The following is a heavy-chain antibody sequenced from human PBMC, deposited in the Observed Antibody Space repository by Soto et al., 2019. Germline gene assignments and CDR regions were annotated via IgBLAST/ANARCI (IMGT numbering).Heavy chain of an antibody. V-gene: IGHV1-24*01. CDR3: ATDQRLGAERAGAFDI. CDR2: FDPEDGET. J-gene: IGHJ3*02. D-gene: IGHD3-16*01. CDR1: GYTLTELS. Sequence: QVQLVQSGAEVKKPGASVKVSCKVSGYTLTELSMHWVRQAPGKGLEWMGGFDPEDGETIYAQKFQGRVTMTEDTSTDTAYMELSSLRSEDTAVYYCATDQRLGAERAGAFDIWGQGTMVTVSS.